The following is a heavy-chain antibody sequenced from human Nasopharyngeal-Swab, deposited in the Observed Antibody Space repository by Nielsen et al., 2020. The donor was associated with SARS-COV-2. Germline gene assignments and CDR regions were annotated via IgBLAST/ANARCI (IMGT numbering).Heavy chain of an antibody. V-gene: IGHV1-8*01. CDR3: ARPRNWNDGLDY. Sequence: ASVKVSCKASGYTFTSYDINWVRQATGQGLEWMGWMNPNSGNTGCAQKFQGRVTMTRNTSISTAYMELSSLRSEDTAVYYCARPRNWNDGLDYWGQGTLVTVSS. D-gene: IGHD1-1*01. CDR1: GYTFTSYD. J-gene: IGHJ4*02. CDR2: MNPNSGNT.